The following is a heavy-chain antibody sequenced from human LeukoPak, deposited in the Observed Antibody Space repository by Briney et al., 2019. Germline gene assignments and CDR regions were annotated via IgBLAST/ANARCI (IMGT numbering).Heavy chain of an antibody. J-gene: IGHJ4*02. D-gene: IGHD3-10*01. CDR3: ARDYHGSGSYYNFWHIINNFEY. CDR2: ISAYNGNT. Sequence: GASVKVSCKASGYTFTSYGISWVRQAPGQGLEWMGWISAYNGNTNYAQKLQGRVTMTTDTSTSTAYMELRSLRSDDTAVYYCARDYHGSGSYYNFWHIINNFEYWGQGTLVTVSS. V-gene: IGHV1-18*01. CDR1: GYTFTSYG.